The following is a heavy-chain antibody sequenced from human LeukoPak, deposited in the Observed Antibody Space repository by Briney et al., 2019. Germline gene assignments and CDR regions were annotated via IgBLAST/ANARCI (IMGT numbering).Heavy chain of an antibody. CDR2: ISYDGSNK. CDR1: GFTFSSYA. CDR3: ARGKLKQWLFDY. V-gene: IGHV3-30-3*01. D-gene: IGHD6-19*01. J-gene: IGHJ4*02. Sequence: PGGSLRLSCAASGFTFSSYAMHWVRQAPGKGLEWVAVISYDGSNKYYADSVKGRFTISRDNSKTTLYLQMNSLRAEDTAVYYCARGKLKQWLFDYWGQGTLVTVSS.